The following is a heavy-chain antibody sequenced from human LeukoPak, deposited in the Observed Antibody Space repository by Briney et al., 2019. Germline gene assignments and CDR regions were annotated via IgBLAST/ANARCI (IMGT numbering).Heavy chain of an antibody. Sequence: GRSLRLSCAASGFTFDDYAMHWVRQAPGKGLEWVSGISWNSGSIGYADSVKGRFTISRDNAKNSLYLQMNSLRAEDTALYYCAKSASSLLHHFDYWGQGTLVTVSS. D-gene: IGHD2-2*01. CDR2: ISWNSGSI. V-gene: IGHV3-9*01. CDR1: GFTFDDYA. J-gene: IGHJ4*02. CDR3: AKSASSLLHHFDY.